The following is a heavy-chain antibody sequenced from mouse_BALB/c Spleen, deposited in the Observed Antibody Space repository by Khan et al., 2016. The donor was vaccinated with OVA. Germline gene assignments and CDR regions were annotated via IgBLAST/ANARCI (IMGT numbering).Heavy chain of an antibody. Sequence: EVQLQESGPSLVKPSQTLSLTCSVTGDSITSGYWNWIRKFPGNKLEYMGYISSSDSTFYNPSLKSRISITRDTSKNQYYLQLNSVTTEDTATYYYARWNYRYDGYFDYWGQGTTLTVSS. J-gene: IGHJ2*01. V-gene: IGHV3-8*02. CDR3: ARWNYRYDGYFDY. CDR1: GDSITSGY. D-gene: IGHD2-14*01. CDR2: ISSSDST.